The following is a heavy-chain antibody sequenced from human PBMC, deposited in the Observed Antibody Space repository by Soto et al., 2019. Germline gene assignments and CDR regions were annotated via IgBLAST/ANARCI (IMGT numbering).Heavy chain of an antibody. CDR3: ARQGATAATLRLMWFDP. V-gene: IGHV5-51*01. D-gene: IGHD6-13*01. J-gene: IGHJ5*02. Sequence: VQLVQSGAEVKKPGESLKISCKGSGYSFAGYWIAWVRQMPGKGLEWMGIIYPDNSDTRYSRSFQGQVTISADKSISTAYLQWSSLKASDTAVYYCARQGATAATLRLMWFDPWGQGTLVTVSS. CDR2: IYPDNSDT. CDR1: GYSFAGYW.